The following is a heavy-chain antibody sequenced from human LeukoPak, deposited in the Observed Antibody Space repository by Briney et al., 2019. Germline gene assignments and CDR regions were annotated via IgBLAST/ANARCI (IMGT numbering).Heavy chain of an antibody. Sequence: SETLSLTCTVSGGSISSYYWSWIRQPPGKGLEWIGYIYYSGSTNYNPSLKSRVTISVDTSKNQFSLKLSSVTAADTAVYYCATLGTNYYGSGSYYWFDPWGQGTLVTVSS. CDR2: IYYSGST. CDR3: ATLGTNYYGSGSYYWFDP. V-gene: IGHV4-59*01. J-gene: IGHJ5*02. CDR1: GGSISSYY. D-gene: IGHD3-10*01.